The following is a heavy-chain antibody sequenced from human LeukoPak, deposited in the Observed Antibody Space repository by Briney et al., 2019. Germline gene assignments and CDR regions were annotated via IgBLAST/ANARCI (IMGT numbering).Heavy chain of an antibody. Sequence: SETLSLTCTVSGGSLSSYYWSWIRQPAGKGLEWIGRIYTSGSTNYSPSLKSRVTMSVDTSKNQFSLKLSSVTAADTAVYYCGREWGGGLYSGYDSGLDYWGQGTLVTVSS. CDR1: GGSLSSYY. D-gene: IGHD5-12*01. V-gene: IGHV4-4*07. J-gene: IGHJ4*02. CDR2: IYTSGST. CDR3: GREWGGGLYSGYDSGLDY.